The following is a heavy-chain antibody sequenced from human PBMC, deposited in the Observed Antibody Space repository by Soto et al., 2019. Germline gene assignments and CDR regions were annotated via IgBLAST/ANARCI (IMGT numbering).Heavy chain of an antibody. Sequence: PGGSLRLSCAASGFTFSSYEMNWVRQAPGKGLEWVSYISSSGSTIYYADSVKGRFTISRDNAKNSLYLQMNSLRAEDTAVYYCARGSPFITMIVVVIRPPVYWGQGTLLTVST. V-gene: IGHV3-48*03. D-gene: IGHD3-22*01. CDR3: ARGSPFITMIVVVIRPPVY. CDR2: ISSSGSTI. J-gene: IGHJ4*02. CDR1: GFTFSSYE.